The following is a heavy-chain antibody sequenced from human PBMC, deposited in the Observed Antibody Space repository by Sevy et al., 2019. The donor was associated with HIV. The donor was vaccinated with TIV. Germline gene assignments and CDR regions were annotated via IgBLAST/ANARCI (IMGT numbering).Heavy chain of an antibody. Sequence: GGSLRLSCVVSGFTFTTSGMHWVRQAPGKGLEWVAVISYHGRDKFYADSVKGQFTISRDNSDNILYLHMNSLRSKDTAVYYCAKDFTGYNGMDVWGQGTMVTVSS. V-gene: IGHV3-30*18. CDR3: AKDFTGYNGMDV. CDR2: ISYHGRDK. CDR1: GFTFTTSG. J-gene: IGHJ6*02. D-gene: IGHD3-9*01.